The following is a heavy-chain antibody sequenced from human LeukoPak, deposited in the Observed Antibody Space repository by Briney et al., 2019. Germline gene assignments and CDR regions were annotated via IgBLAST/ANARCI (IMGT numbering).Heavy chain of an antibody. V-gene: IGHV3-30*02. J-gene: IGHJ4*02. CDR2: ISHPGTNE. CDR3: AKPRGGAAPQAFDY. D-gene: IGHD6-6*01. CDR1: GFTFSSFG. Sequence: GGSLRLSCTASGFTFSSFGMYWVRQSPGKGLERVAYISHPGTNENYADSVKGRFTISRDNSKNTLNMQMNSLRAEDTAVYYCAKPRGGAAPQAFDYWGQGTLVTVSS.